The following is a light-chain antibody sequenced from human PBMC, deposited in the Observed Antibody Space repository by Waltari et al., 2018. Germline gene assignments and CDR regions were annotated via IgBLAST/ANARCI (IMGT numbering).Light chain of an antibody. CDR3: QQYNNGRVYT. Sequence: EIVITQSPATLSVYPVEIATLSCRASQRVSSNLAWYQQNPGQAPRLLIYGASTSATGIPARFSGSGSGTECTLTISSLQSEDFAVYYCQQYNNGRVYTFGQGTKLEIK. V-gene: IGKV3-15*01. J-gene: IGKJ2*01. CDR2: GAS. CDR1: QRVSSN.